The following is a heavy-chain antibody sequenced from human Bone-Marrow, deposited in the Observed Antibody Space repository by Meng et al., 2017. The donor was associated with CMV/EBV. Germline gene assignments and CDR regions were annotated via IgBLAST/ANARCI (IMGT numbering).Heavy chain of an antibody. CDR3: ARDRSGYYSALDY. CDR1: GFTFSSYS. Sequence: GESLKISCAASGFTFSSYSMNWVRQAPGKGLEWVSSISSSSSYIYYADSVKGRFTISRDNAKNSLYLQMNSLRAEDTAVYYCARDRSGYYSALDYWGQGARVTCYS. V-gene: IGHV3-21*01. D-gene: IGHD3-22*01. CDR2: ISSSSSYI. J-gene: IGHJ4*02.